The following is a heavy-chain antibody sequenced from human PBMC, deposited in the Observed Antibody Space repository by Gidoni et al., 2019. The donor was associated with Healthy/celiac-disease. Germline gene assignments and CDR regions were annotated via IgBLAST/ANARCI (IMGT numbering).Heavy chain of an antibody. CDR2: ISSSSSPI. D-gene: IGHD3-22*01. CDR3: ARDPMGYYDSSGYYSVYYYGMDV. Sequence: EVQLVESGGGLVQPGGSLRLSCAASGFTFSSYSMNWVRQAPGTGLEWLSYISSSSSPIYYADSVKGRFTISRDNAKNSLYLQMNSLRAEDTAVYYCARDPMGYYDSSGYYSVYYYGMDVWGQGTTVTVSS. V-gene: IGHV3-48*01. CDR1: GFTFSSYS. J-gene: IGHJ6*02.